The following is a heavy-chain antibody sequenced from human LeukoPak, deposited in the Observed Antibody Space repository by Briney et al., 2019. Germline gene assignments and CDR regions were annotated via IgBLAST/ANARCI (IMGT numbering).Heavy chain of an antibody. J-gene: IGHJ4*02. Sequence: SVKVSCKASGGTFSSYAISWVRQAPGQGLEWMGGIIPIFGTANYAQRFQGRVTITADESTSTAYMELSSLRSEDTAVYYCASLGSGSSRIIDFDYWGQGTLVTVSS. CDR1: GGTFSSYA. D-gene: IGHD3-10*01. CDR2: IIPIFGTA. CDR3: ASLGSGSSRIIDFDY. V-gene: IGHV1-69*13.